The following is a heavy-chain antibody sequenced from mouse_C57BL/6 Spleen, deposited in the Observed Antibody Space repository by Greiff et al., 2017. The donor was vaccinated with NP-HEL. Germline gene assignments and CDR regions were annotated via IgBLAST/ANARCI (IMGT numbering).Heavy chain of an antibody. J-gene: IGHJ2*01. Sequence: VQLQQPGAELVMPGASVKLSCKASGYTFTSYWMHWVKQRPGQGLEWIGEIDPSDSYTNYNQKFKGKSTLTVDKSSSTAYMQLSSLTSEDSAVYYCARCGSSSYYFDYWGQGTTLTVSS. D-gene: IGHD1-1*01. CDR3: ARCGSSSYYFDY. V-gene: IGHV1-69*01. CDR2: IDPSDSYT. CDR1: GYTFTSYW.